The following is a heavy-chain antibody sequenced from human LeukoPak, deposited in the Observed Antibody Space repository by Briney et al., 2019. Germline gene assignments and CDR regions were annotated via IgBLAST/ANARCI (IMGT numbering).Heavy chain of an antibody. Sequence: GGSLRLSCAASGFTFSSYAMSWVRQAPGKGLEWVSAISGSGGSTYYADSVKGGFTISRDNSNTTLSLQMNSLRDEDTAVYYCAKDLRDNYYYYAMDVWGQGTTVTVSS. D-gene: IGHD4-17*01. CDR1: GFTFSSYA. CDR2: ISGSGGST. CDR3: AKDLRDNYYYYAMDV. J-gene: IGHJ6*02. V-gene: IGHV3-23*01.